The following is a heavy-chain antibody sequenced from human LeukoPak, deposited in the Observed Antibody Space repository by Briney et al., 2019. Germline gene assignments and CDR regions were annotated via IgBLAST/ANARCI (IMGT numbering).Heavy chain of an antibody. V-gene: IGHV3-48*01. CDR3: AREWDS. CDR1: GFTVSSNS. Sequence: GGSLRLSCTVSGFTVSSNSMSWVRQAPGKGLEWVSHISSDSRTIQYADSVRGRFTISRDNAKNILFLQMNSLRAEDTAIYYCAREWDSWGQGTLVTVSS. CDR2: ISSDSRTI. J-gene: IGHJ4*02.